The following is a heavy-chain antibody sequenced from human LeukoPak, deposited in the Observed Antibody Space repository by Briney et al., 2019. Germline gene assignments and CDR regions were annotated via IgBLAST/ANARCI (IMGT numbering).Heavy chain of an antibody. CDR3: ARDRGPYDSSGYYDAFDY. Sequence: GGSLRLSCAASGFSFSSYGMHWVRQAPGKGLEWVANIKKDGSQTFYVDSVKGRFTISRDNAKNSLYLQMNSLRVEDTAVYYCARDRGPYDSSGYYDAFDYWGQGALVTVSS. D-gene: IGHD3-22*01. CDR2: IKKDGSQT. V-gene: IGHV3-7*01. CDR1: GFSFSSYG. J-gene: IGHJ4*02.